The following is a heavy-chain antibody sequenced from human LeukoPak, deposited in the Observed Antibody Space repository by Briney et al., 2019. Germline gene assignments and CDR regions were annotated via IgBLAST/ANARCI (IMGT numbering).Heavy chain of an antibody. J-gene: IGHJ4*02. D-gene: IGHD2-2*01. Sequence: ASVKVSCKASGYTFTSYYMHWVRQAPGQGLEWMGIINPSGGSTSYAQKFQGRVTMTRDTSTSTVYMELSSLRSEDTAVYYCARGYMGYCSSTSCYEFGYWGQGTLVTVSS. CDR1: GYTFTSYY. V-gene: IGHV1-46*01. CDR3: ARGYMGYCSSTSCYEFGY. CDR2: INPSGGST.